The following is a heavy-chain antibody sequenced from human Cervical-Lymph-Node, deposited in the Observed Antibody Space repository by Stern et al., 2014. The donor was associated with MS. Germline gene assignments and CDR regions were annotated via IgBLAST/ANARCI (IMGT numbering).Heavy chain of an antibody. V-gene: IGHV5-51*01. J-gene: IGHJ4*02. CDR3: ARQRYFDY. Sequence: VQLVQSGPEVKRPGESLKISCQASGYTFTSYWIGWVRQMPGKGLEWIAIIFPGGSDIRYSPSLQGQVTISADKSSSTAYLQWNNLKASDTAIYYCARQRYFDYWGQGTLVTVSS. CDR2: IFPGGSDI. CDR1: GYTFTSYW.